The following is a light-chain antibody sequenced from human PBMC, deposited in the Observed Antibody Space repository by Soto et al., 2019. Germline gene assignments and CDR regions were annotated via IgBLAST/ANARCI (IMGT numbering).Light chain of an antibody. V-gene: IGKV3-15*01. CDR2: GAS. J-gene: IGKJ1*01. CDR1: QSVYSN. CDR3: QQSYSSPPK. Sequence: EMMITERKATLSVSPGDSATLSCMASQSVYSNLAWYQQKPGQAPRLLIYGASTRATGIPARFICSSSGPDITHASSSLLPEDFASYYCQQSYSSPPKIGQGTKVDIK.